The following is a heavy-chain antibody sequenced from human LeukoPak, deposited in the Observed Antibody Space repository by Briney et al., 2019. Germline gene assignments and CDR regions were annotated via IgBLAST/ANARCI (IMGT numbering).Heavy chain of an antibody. D-gene: IGHD6-13*01. CDR2: INHSGST. CDR1: GGSFSGYY. Sequence: PSETLSLTCAVYGGSFSGYYWSWIRQPPGKELEWIGEINHSGSTNYNPSLKSRVTISVDTSKNQFSLKLSSVTAADTAVYYCARGSRGYSSSWYLNWFDPWGQGTLVTVSS. V-gene: IGHV4-34*01. J-gene: IGHJ5*02. CDR3: ARGSRGYSSSWYLNWFDP.